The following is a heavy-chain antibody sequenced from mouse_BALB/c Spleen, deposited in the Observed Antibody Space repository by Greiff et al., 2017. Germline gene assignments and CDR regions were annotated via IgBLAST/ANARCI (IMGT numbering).Heavy chain of an antibody. J-gene: IGHJ2*01. V-gene: IGHV1-14*01. D-gene: IGHD2-1*01. CDR1: GYTFTSYV. CDR2: INPYNDGT. Sequence: EVQLQQSGPELVTPGASVKMSCKASGYTFTSYVIHWVKQKPGQGLEWIGYINPYNDGTKYNEKFNGKATLTSDKSSSTAYMELSSLTSEDSAVYYCAREGLNGNFFDYWGQGTTLTVSA. CDR3: AREGLNGNFFDY.